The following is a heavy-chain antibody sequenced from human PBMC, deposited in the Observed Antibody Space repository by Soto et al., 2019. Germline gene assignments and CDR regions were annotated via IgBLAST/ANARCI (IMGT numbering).Heavy chain of an antibody. Sequence: SETLSLTCTVSGGSISSGDYYWSWIRQPPGKGLEWIGYIYYSGSTYYNPSLKSRVTISVDTSKNQFSLKLSSVTAADTAVYYCARDGFPGIGAAGMRAGPFYGMDVWGQGTTVTVSS. D-gene: IGHD6-13*01. J-gene: IGHJ6*02. V-gene: IGHV4-30-4*02. CDR1: GGSISSGDYY. CDR3: ARDGFPGIGAAGMRAGPFYGMDV. CDR2: IYYSGST.